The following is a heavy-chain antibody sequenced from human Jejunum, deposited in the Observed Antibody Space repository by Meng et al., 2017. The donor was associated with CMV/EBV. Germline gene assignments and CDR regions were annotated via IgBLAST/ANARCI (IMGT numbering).Heavy chain of an antibody. CDR1: GYTFTHHG. J-gene: IGHJ4*02. Sequence: LVQSGAGVKKPGASLRVSFKASGYTFTHHGISWIRQAPGQGLEWMGWISCYNGDTNYAQKLQGRVTMTTDTSTNTAYMDLRSLRSDDTAVYYCARDPSNTSGRYAYFDYWGQGTLVTVSS. V-gene: IGHV1-18*01. CDR2: ISCYNGDT. D-gene: IGHD6-19*01. CDR3: ARDPSNTSGRYAYFDY.